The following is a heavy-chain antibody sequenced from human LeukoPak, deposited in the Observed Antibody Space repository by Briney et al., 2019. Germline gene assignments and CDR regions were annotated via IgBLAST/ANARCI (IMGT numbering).Heavy chain of an antibody. CDR3: ARHRNWFDP. Sequence: GGSLRLSCAASGFTFSSYWMHWVRQAPGKGLVWVSRMNDDGSSTSYADSLKGRFTISRDNAKNTLYLHMSNLRAEDTAVYYCARHRNWFDPWGQGTLVTVSS. CDR1: GFTFSSYW. CDR2: MNDDGSST. V-gene: IGHV3-74*01. J-gene: IGHJ5*02.